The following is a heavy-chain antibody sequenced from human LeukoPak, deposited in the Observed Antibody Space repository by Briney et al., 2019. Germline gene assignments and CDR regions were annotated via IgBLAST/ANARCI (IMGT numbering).Heavy chain of an antibody. CDR1: RGSITTYY. D-gene: IGHD3-10*01. CDR3: AADRQQGGSGSYWFDP. Sequence: SETLSLTCTVSRGSITTYYWSWIRQSAGKGLECIGNVYHSGSTTYNPSLKSRVTISVDTSKNQFSLRMTSVTTADTAVYYCAADRQQGGSGSYWFDPWGQGTQVTVSS. CDR2: VYHSGST. J-gene: IGHJ5*02. V-gene: IGHV4-59*01.